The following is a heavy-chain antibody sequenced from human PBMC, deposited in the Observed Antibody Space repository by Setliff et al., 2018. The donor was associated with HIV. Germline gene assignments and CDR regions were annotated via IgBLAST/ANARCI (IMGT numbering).Heavy chain of an antibody. CDR2: IDHSGRT. Sequence: LSLTCAVYGGSLSGYYCSWIREPPGQGLEWIGEIDHSGRTNCNPPLKSRVTISVDTSKNQFSLKLRSVTAVDTAVYYCASEKATIPNWFDPWGQGTLVTVSS. CDR1: GGSLSGYY. J-gene: IGHJ5*02. V-gene: IGHV4-34*01. CDR3: ASEKATIPNWFDP. D-gene: IGHD5-12*01.